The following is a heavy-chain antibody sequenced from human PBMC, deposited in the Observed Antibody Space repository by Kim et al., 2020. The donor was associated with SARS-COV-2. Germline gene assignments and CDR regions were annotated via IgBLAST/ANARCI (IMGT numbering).Heavy chain of an antibody. D-gene: IGHD2-15*01. CDR2: IKSNTAGGTT. V-gene: IGHV3-15*01. J-gene: IGHJ4*01. CDR3: TTADRSILDY. CDR1: GFTFSNGW. Sequence: GGSLRLSCAATGFTFSNGWMSWVRQAPGRGLEWVGRIKSNTAGGTTDFAAPVKGRFTISRDDSKNTLYLLMNSLKTEDTAVYYCTTADRSILDYWGHGT.